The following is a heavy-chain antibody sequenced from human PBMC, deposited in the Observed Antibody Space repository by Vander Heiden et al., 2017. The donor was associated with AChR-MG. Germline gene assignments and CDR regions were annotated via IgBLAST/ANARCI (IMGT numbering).Heavy chain of an antibody. Sequence: QITLKESGPTLVKPTQILTLTCTFSGFSLSTSGVGVGWIRQPPGKALEWLALIYWNDDKRYSPSLKSRLTITKDTSKNQVVLTMTNMDPVDTATYYCAHRGDFWSGYRSGVNFDYWGQGTLVTVSS. D-gene: IGHD3-3*01. CDR2: IYWNDDK. CDR1: GFSLSTSGVG. CDR3: AHRGDFWSGYRSGVNFDY. V-gene: IGHV2-5*01. J-gene: IGHJ4*02.